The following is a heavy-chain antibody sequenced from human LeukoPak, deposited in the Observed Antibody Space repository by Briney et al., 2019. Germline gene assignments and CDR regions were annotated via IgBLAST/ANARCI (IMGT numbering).Heavy chain of an antibody. D-gene: IGHD6-19*01. CDR2: IYYSGST. Sequence: PSETLSLTCTVSGGSISSYYWSWIRQPPGKGLEWIGYIYYSGSTNYNPSLKSRVTISVDTSKNQFSLKLSSVTAADTAVYYCAREVAVVAYNWFDPWGQGTLVTVSS. CDR3: AREVAVVAYNWFDP. V-gene: IGHV4-59*01. CDR1: GGSISSYY. J-gene: IGHJ5*02.